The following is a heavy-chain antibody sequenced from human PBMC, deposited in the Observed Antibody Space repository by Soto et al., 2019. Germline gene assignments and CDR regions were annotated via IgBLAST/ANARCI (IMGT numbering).Heavy chain of an antibody. D-gene: IGHD2-2*01. CDR2: IYHTGKT. Sequence: QVQLQESGPGLVRPSQTLSLTCSVSGDPLSLGGYYWTWIRQVPGKGLEWMGYIYHTGKTYYNPSLARRLTMSVDMVKNQFSLQLTSVAAADTAVYYCARDGSSTANWIDPCGQGTLVTVSS. V-gene: IGHV4-31*03. J-gene: IGHJ5*02. CDR1: GDPLSLGGYY. CDR3: ARDGSSTANWIDP.